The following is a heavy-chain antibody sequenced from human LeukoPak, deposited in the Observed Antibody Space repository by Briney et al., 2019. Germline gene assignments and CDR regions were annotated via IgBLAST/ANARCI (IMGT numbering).Heavy chain of an antibody. D-gene: IGHD2-15*01. CDR3: ARLTKDIVVVVAADDAFDI. J-gene: IGHJ3*02. CDR1: GFTFGDYA. V-gene: IGHV3-21*01. CDR2: ISSSSSYI. Sequence: GGSLRLSCTASGFTFGDYAMSWFRQAPGKGLEWVSSISSSSSYIYYADSVKGRFTISRDNAKNSLYLQMNSLRAEDTAVYYCARLTKDIVVVVAADDAFDIWGQGTMVTVSS.